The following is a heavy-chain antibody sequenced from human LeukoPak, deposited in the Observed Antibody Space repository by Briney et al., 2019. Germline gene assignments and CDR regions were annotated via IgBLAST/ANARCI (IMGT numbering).Heavy chain of an antibody. J-gene: IGHJ4*02. CDR1: GFTVSDNY. D-gene: IGHD3-22*01. CDR2: IYSGGST. V-gene: IGHV3-66*01. Sequence: PGGSLRLSCAASGFTVSDNYMSWVRQAPGKGLEWVSVIYSGGSTNYADSVKGRFTISRDNSKNTLYLQMNSLRADDTAVYYCARDYYDSSPRGFASYYFDYWGQGTLVTVSS. CDR3: ARDYYDSSPRGFASYYFDY.